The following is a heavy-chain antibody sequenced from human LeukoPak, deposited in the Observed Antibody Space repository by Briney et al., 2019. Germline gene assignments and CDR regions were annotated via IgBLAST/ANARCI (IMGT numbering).Heavy chain of an antibody. CDR3: TTPPGGTYNH. D-gene: IGHD5-24*01. J-gene: IGHJ4*02. CDR2: ISYDGSNK. CDR1: GFTFSSYA. V-gene: IGHV3-30*04. Sequence: GGSLRLSCAASGFTFSSYAMHWVRQAPGKGLEWVAVISYDGSNKYYADSVKGRFTISRDNSKNTLYLQMNSVRAEDTAIYYCTTPPGGTYNHWGQGTLVSVSS.